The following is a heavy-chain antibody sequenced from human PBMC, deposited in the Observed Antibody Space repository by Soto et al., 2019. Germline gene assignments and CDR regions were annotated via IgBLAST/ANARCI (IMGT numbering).Heavy chain of an antibody. CDR1: GGTFSSYA. CDR3: ARDLTYYYDSSGYPDAFDI. Sequence: QVQRVQSGAEVNKPGSSVKVSCKASGGTFSSYAISWVRQAPGQGLEWRGGIIPIFVTANYAQKFQGRVTITADESTSTAYMELSSLRSEDTAVYYCARDLTYYYDSSGYPDAFDIWGQGTMVTVSS. J-gene: IGHJ3*02. CDR2: IIPIFVTA. D-gene: IGHD3-22*01. V-gene: IGHV1-69*01.